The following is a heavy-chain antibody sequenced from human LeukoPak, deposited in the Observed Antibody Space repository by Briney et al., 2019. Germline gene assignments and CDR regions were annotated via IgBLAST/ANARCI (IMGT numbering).Heavy chain of an antibody. J-gene: IGHJ3*02. Sequence: SETLSLTCTVSGGSISSYYWSWIRQPPGKGLEWIGYIYYSGSTNYNPSLKSRVTISVDTSKSQFSLKLSSVTAADTAVYYCARVSRWFGELPHDAFDIWGQGTMVTVSS. CDR3: ARVSRWFGELPHDAFDI. D-gene: IGHD3-10*01. CDR1: GGSISSYY. CDR2: IYYSGST. V-gene: IGHV4-59*01.